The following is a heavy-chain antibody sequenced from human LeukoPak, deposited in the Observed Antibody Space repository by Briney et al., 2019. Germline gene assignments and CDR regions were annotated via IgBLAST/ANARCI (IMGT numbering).Heavy chain of an antibody. CDR3: ARHKGVSPPDY. J-gene: IGHJ4*02. V-gene: IGHV5-51*01. Sequence: GESPKISCKGSGFSFTSYWIGWGRQLPGKGLEWMGIIYPGDSDTRYSPSFQGQVTISADKSISTAYLQWSSLKASDTAMYYCARHKGVSPPDYWGQGTLVTVSS. CDR2: IYPGDSDT. CDR1: GFSFTSYW.